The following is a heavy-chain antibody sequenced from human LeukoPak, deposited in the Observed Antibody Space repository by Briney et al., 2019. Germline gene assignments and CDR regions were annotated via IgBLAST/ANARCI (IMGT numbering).Heavy chain of an antibody. V-gene: IGHV3-30*02. D-gene: IGHD2-15*01. CDR3: AKLPDRYCSGGSCYSNWFDP. J-gene: IGHJ5*02. CDR2: IRYDGSNK. CDR1: GFTFSSYG. Sequence: PGGSLRLSCAASGFTFSSYGMHWVRQAPGKGLEWVAFIRYDGSNKYYADSVKGRFTISRDNSKNTLYLQMNSLRAEDTAVYYCAKLPDRYCSGGSCYSNWFDPWGQGTLVTVSS.